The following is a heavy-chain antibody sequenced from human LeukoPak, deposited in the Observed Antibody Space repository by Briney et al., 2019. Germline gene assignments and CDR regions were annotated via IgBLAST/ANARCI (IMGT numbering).Heavy chain of an antibody. CDR1: GGSISSGGYY. Sequence: SETLSLTCTVSGGSISSGGYYRSWIRQHPGKGLEWIGYIYYSGSTYYNPSLKSRVTISVDTSKNQFSLKLSSVTAADTAVYYCARGLSKAYYYDSSGYGPMDAFDIWGQGTMVTVSS. D-gene: IGHD3-22*01. J-gene: IGHJ3*02. CDR2: IYYSGST. V-gene: IGHV4-31*03. CDR3: ARGLSKAYYYDSSGYGPMDAFDI.